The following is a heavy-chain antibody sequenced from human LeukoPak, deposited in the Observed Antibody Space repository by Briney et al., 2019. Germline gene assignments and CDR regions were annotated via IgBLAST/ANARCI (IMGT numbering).Heavy chain of an antibody. Sequence: PGGSLRLSCAASGFTFSNYAMSWVRQAPGKGLEWVSAISGSGGTTYYADSVKGRFTISRDNSKNTLCLQMNSLRAEDTAVYYCANYYDSSGYFLGYYFDYWGQGTLVTVSS. D-gene: IGHD3-22*01. CDR1: GFTFSNYA. CDR2: ISGSGGTT. V-gene: IGHV3-23*01. J-gene: IGHJ4*02. CDR3: ANYYDSSGYFLGYYFDY.